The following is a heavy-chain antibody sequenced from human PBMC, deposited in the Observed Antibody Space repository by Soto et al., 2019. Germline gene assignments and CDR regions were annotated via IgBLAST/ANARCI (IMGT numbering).Heavy chain of an antibody. CDR3: ARWGNWKVADN. CDR2: IWYDGSNK. V-gene: IGHV3-33*01. Sequence: QVQLVESGGGVVQPGRSLRLSCAASGFTFSSHGMHWVRQAPDKGLEWVAVIWYDGSNKYYADYVKGRFTISRDNSNNMLYLEMNRLRVEDTAIYYCARWGNWKVADNWGQGTLVTVSS. J-gene: IGHJ4*02. D-gene: IGHD3-16*01. CDR1: GFTFSSHG.